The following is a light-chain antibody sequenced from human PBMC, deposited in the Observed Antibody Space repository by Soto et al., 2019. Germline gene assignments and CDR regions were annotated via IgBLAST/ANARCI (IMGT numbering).Light chain of an antibody. CDR1: SSNIGAGYD. CDR3: QSYDSSLITSV. CDR2: GNT. Sequence: QSFLTQPPSVSGAPGQRVTISCTGSSSNIGAGYDVHWYQQLPGTAPKLLIYGNTNRPSRVPDRFSASTSGTSASLAVTGLQAEDEADYYCQSYDSSLITSVFGGGTKLTVL. J-gene: IGLJ2*01. V-gene: IGLV1-40*01.